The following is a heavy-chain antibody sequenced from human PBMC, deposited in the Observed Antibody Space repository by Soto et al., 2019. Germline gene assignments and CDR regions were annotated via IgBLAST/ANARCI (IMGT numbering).Heavy chain of an antibody. D-gene: IGHD5-12*01. CDR1: GGSFSGYY. CDR2: INHSGST. J-gene: IGHJ6*02. CDR3: ARGLRRGYSGYSYYYYGMDV. V-gene: IGHV4-34*01. Sequence: QVQLQQWGAGLLKPSETLSLTCAVYGGSFSGYYWCWIRQPPGKGLEWIGEINHSGSTNYNQSLKSRVTIPVDTSKNQFSLKLSYVTAADTAVYYCARGLRRGYSGYSYYYYGMDVWGQGTTVTVSS.